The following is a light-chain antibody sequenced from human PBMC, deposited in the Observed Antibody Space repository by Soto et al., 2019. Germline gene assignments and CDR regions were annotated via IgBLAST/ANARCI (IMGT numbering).Light chain of an antibody. CDR1: QDIRND. CDR3: LHHNSYPLT. Sequence: DIQMTQSPSSLSASVGDRVTITCRAIQDIRNDLGWYQQKPVKAPKRLIYAASRLHSGVPSRFSGSGSETEFTLTISSLQPEDFATYYCLHHNSYPLTFGGGTRVEIK. V-gene: IGKV1-17*01. J-gene: IGKJ4*01. CDR2: AAS.